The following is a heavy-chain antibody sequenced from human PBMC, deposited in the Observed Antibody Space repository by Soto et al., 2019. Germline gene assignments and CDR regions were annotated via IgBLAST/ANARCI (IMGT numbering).Heavy chain of an antibody. CDR1: GFTFSSYG. J-gene: IGHJ6*02. V-gene: IGHV3-30*18. CDR2: ISYDGSNK. CDR3: AKDRSDIVVVPAADPYYYGMDV. Sequence: GGSLRLSCAASGFTFSSYGMHWVRQAPGKGLEWVAVISYDGSNKYYADSVKGRFTISRDNSKNTLYLQMNSLRAEDTAVYYCAKDRSDIVVVPAADPYYYGMDVWGQGTTVTVSS. D-gene: IGHD2-2*01.